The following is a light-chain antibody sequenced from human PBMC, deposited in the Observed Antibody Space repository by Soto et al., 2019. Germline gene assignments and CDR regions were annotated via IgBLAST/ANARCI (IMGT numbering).Light chain of an antibody. CDR3: QQYNNYGSWT. CDR2: KAS. J-gene: IGKJ1*01. CDR1: QSISGW. Sequence: DIQMTQSPSTLSASVGDRVTITCRASQSISGWLVWYQQKPGKAPKLLIYKASSLESGVPSRFSGSGSGTEFTLTISSLQPDDFATYYCQQYNNYGSWTFGQGTKVEIK. V-gene: IGKV1-5*03.